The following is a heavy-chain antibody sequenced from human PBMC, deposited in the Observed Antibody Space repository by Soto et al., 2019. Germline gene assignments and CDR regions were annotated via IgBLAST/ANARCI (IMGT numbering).Heavy chain of an antibody. J-gene: IGHJ4*02. D-gene: IGHD2-15*01. CDR1: GFTFSSYG. Sequence: GGSLRLSCAASGFTFSSYGMHWVRQAPGKGLEWVAVISYDGSNKYYADSVKGRFTISRDNSKNTLYLQMNSLRAEDTAVYYCAKGNIVVVVAATRNPGGFDYWGQGTLVTVSS. CDR3: AKGNIVVVVAATRNPGGFDY. V-gene: IGHV3-30*18. CDR2: ISYDGSNK.